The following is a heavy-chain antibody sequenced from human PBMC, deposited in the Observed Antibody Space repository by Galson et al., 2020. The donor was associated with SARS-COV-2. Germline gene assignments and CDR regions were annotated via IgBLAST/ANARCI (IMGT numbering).Heavy chain of an antibody. CDR2: IYHSGST. Sequence: ETSETLSLTCAVSGGSISSGGYSWSWIRQPPGKGLEWIGYIYHSGSTYYNPSLKSRVTISVDRSKNQFSLKLTSVTAADTAVYYCGAYYYDSSGYYYFDYWGQGTLVTVSS. CDR1: GGSISSGGYS. CDR3: GAYYYDSSGYYYFDY. D-gene: IGHD3-22*01. V-gene: IGHV4-30-2*01. J-gene: IGHJ4*02.